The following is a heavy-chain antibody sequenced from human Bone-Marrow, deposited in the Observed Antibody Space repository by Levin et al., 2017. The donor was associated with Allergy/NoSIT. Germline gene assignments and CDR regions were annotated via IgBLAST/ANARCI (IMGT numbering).Heavy chain of an antibody. V-gene: IGHV1-2*02. J-gene: IGHJ4*02. CDR3: ARDLGSGFYYSLDS. CDR2: INPATGCT. Sequence: ASVKVSCKASEDTFSDYYIHWVRQAPGQGLEWMGWINPATGCTRNSQRFQGRVTLTRDTSISTAYMELSRLSSDDTAGFYCARDLGSGFYYSLDSWGQGSLVTVSS. D-gene: IGHD3-10*01. CDR1: EDTFSDYY.